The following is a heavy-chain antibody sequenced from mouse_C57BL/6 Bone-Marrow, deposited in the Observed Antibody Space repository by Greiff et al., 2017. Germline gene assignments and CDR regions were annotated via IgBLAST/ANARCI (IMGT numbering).Heavy chain of an antibody. V-gene: IGHV3-8*01. CDR2: ISYSGST. J-gene: IGHJ4*01. CDR3: ARGIYYGNRGGAMDY. CDR1: GYSITSDY. Sequence: EVQRVESGPGLAKPSQTLSLTCSVTGYSITSDYWNWIRKFPGNKLEYMGYISYSGSTYYNPSLKSRISITRYTTKNQYYLQLNSVTTEDTATYYCARGIYYGNRGGAMDYWGQGTSVTVSS. D-gene: IGHD2-1*01.